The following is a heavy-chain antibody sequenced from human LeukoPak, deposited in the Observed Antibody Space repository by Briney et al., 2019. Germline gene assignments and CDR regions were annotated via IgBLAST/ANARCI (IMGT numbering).Heavy chain of an antibody. J-gene: IGHJ4*02. D-gene: IGHD3-22*01. CDR1: GYTFTNFD. CDR2: MNPNSGNT. CDR3: ARGPNKYYYDSSGYSDY. Sequence: ASVKVSCKASGYTFTNFDINWVRQATGQGLEWMGWMNPNSGNTGYAQKFQGRVTMTRNTSISTAYMELSSLRSEDTAVYYCARGPNKYYYDSSGYSDYWGQGTLVTVSS. V-gene: IGHV1-8*01.